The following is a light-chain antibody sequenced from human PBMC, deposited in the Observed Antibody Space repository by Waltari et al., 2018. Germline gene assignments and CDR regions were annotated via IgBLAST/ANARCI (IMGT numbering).Light chain of an antibody. J-gene: IGLJ3*02. CDR3: QAWDSITDVV. CDR1: RLEDKY. Sequence: YKLTPPHSVSVSPGQTARLTCSGDRLEDKYDCWYQQKTGQSPVLVMHQDSRRPSGIPERFSGSSSGNTATLTISGTQAMDEADYYCQAWDSITDVVFGGGTRLTVL. CDR2: QDS. V-gene: IGLV3-1*01.